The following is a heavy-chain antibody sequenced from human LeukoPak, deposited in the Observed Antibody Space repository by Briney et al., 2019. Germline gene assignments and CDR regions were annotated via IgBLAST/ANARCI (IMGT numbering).Heavy chain of an antibody. Sequence: EPGGSLRLSCAASGFTVSSNYMSWVGQAPGKGLEGVSVIYSGGSAYYADSVKGRFTISRDNSKNTLYLQMNSLRAEDTAVYYCARGPPPRYYDSNWGQGTLVSVSS. J-gene: IGHJ4*02. CDR2: IYSGGSA. CDR1: GFTVSSNY. D-gene: IGHD3-22*01. CDR3: ARGPPPRYYDSN. V-gene: IGHV3-53*05.